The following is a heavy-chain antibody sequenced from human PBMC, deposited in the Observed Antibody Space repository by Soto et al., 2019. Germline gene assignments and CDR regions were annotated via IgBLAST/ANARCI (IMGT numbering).Heavy chain of an antibody. CDR2: ISGSGGST. J-gene: IGHJ5*02. V-gene: IGHV3-23*01. D-gene: IGHD3-22*01. CDR1: GFTFSSYA. Sequence: GSLRLSCAASGFTFSSYAMSWVRQAPGKGLEWVSAISGSGGSTYYADSVKGRFTISRDNSKNTLYLQMNSLRAEDTAVYYCAKGLYPSYYDSSGYYNWFDPWGQGTLVTVSS. CDR3: AKGLYPSYYDSSGYYNWFDP.